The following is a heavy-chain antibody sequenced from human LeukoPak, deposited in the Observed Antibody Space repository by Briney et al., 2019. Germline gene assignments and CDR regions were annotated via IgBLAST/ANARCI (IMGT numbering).Heavy chain of an antibody. Sequence: PVASVKVSCKASGYTFTSYGISWVRQAPGQGLEWMGWISAYNGNTNYAQKLQGRVTMTTDTSTSTAYMELRSLRSDDTAVYYCARDPPSTDYYDSSGYYDYWGQGTLVTVSS. CDR3: ARDPPSTDYYDSSGYYDY. D-gene: IGHD3-22*01. V-gene: IGHV1-18*01. J-gene: IGHJ4*02. CDR1: GYTFTSYG. CDR2: ISAYNGNT.